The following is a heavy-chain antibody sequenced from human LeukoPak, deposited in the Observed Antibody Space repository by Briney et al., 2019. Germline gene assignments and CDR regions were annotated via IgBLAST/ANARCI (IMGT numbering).Heavy chain of an antibody. Sequence: PSETLSLTCTVSGGSISSSSYYWGWIRQPPGKGLEWIGSIYYSGSTYYNPSLKSRVTISVDTSKNQFSLKLSSVTAADTAVYYCARGHYSNYDSFDYWGQGTLVTVSS. CDR2: IYYSGST. V-gene: IGHV4-39*01. D-gene: IGHD4-11*01. J-gene: IGHJ4*02. CDR1: GGSISSSSYY. CDR3: ARGHYSNYDSFDY.